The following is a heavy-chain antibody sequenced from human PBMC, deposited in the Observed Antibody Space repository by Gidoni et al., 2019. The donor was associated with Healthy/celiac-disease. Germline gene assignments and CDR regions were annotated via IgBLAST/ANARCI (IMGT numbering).Heavy chain of an antibody. J-gene: IGHJ4*02. V-gene: IGHV1-2*02. CDR2: INPNSGGT. Sequence: QVQLVQSGAEVKKPGASVKVSCMDSGYTFTGYYMPWVRQAPGQGLEWMGWINPNSGGTNYAQKFQGRVTMTRDTSISTAYMELSRLRSDDTAVYYCATTYYYDSSYYFDYWGQGTLVTVSS. CDR1: GYTFTGYY. CDR3: ATTYYYDSSYYFDY. D-gene: IGHD3-22*01.